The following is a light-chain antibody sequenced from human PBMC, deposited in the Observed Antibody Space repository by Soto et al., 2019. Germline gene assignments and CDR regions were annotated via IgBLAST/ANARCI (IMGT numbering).Light chain of an antibody. Sequence: EIVLTQSPGTLSSSPGERATLSCRASQNVDGNLIAWYQQKPGQAPRPLLYAAYHRATGIPVKFSGSGSGTDFSLTIHRLEPEDFAVYYCQQYDVSPYTFGQGTKLDIK. V-gene: IGKV3-20*01. CDR1: QNVDGNL. J-gene: IGKJ2*01. CDR2: AAY. CDR3: QQYDVSPYT.